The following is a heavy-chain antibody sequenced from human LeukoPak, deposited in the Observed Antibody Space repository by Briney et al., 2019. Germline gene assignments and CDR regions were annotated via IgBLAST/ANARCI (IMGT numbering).Heavy chain of an antibody. CDR1: GFSFSSYY. CDR2: INTAGSGT. Sequence: GGSLRLSCAVSGFSFSSYYMHWVSQPPGKGLVWVSRINTAGSGTTYADSVKGRFTISRDNAKNTLYLQMDSLRAEDTAVYSCVRLGGDSEIDYWGQGTLVTVSS. CDR3: VRLGGDSEIDY. D-gene: IGHD5-12*01. J-gene: IGHJ4*02. V-gene: IGHV3-74*01.